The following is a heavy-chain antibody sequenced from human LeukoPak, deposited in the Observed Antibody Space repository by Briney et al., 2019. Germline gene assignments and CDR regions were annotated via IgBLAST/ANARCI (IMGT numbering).Heavy chain of an antibody. V-gene: IGHV4-39*07. CDR1: GGSISSSSYY. CDR3: ASPAVHYYDSSGHDY. Sequence: SETLSLTCTVSGGSISSSSYYWGWIRQPPGKGLEWIGSIYYSGSTYYNPSLKSRVTISVDTSKNQFSLKLSSVTAADTAVYYCASPAVHYYDSSGHDYWGQGTLVTVSS. CDR2: IYYSGST. D-gene: IGHD3-22*01. J-gene: IGHJ4*02.